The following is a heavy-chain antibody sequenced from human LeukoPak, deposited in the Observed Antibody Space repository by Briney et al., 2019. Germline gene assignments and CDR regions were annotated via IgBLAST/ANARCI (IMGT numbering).Heavy chain of an antibody. CDR3: ARGSSSGWGTTFFRFDP. CDR1: GDSVSSNSAA. D-gene: IGHD6-19*01. CDR2: TYYRSKWYN. Sequence: SQTLSLTCAISGDSVSSNSAAWNWIRQSPSRGLEWLGRTYYRSKWYNDYAVSVKSRITINPDTSKNQFSLQLNSVTPEDTAVYYCARGSSSGWGTTFFRFDPWGQGTLVTVSS. V-gene: IGHV6-1*01. J-gene: IGHJ5*02.